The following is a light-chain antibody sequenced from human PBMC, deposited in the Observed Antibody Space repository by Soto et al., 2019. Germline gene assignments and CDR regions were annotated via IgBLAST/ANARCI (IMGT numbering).Light chain of an antibody. CDR3: AAWDDSLNGVV. Sequence: QSVLTQPPSASGTPGQRVTISCSGSSSNIGSNTVIWYQQLPGTAPKLLIYSYNQRPSGVPDRFSGSKSGTSASLAISGLQSEDEADYYCAAWDDSLNGVVFGGGTKLTDL. V-gene: IGLV1-44*01. CDR1: SSNIGSNT. CDR2: SYN. J-gene: IGLJ2*01.